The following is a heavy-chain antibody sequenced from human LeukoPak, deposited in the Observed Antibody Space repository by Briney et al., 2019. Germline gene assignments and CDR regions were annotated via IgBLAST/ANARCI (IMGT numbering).Heavy chain of an antibody. CDR1: GASFSGSY. V-gene: IGHV4-34*01. CDR2: INPSGST. Sequence: SETLSLTCAVYGASFSGSYWSWIRQSPGKGLEWIGEINPSGSTNYDPSLKSRVTISVDTSKNQVSLRLTSVTAADTAVYYCARAHGSSCCLYWGQGNLVTVSP. CDR3: ARAHGSSCCLY. J-gene: IGHJ4*02. D-gene: IGHD1-26*01.